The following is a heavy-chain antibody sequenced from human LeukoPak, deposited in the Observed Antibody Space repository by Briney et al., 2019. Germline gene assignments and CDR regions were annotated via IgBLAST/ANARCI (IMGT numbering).Heavy chain of an antibody. CDR1: GFTFSSYG. V-gene: IGHV3-30*02. Sequence: GGSLRLSCAASGFTFSSYGMHWVRQAPGKGLEWVAFIHDDGSKKYHADSVKGRFTISRDNSKNTLYLQMNSLRAEDTAVYYCAKEWGLLSGDYWGQGTLVTVSS. D-gene: IGHD5-12*01. J-gene: IGHJ4*02. CDR3: AKEWGLLSGDY. CDR2: IHDDGSKK.